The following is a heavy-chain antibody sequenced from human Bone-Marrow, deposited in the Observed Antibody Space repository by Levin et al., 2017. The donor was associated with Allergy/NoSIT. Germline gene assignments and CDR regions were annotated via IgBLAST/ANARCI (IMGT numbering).Heavy chain of an antibody. J-gene: IGHJ4*02. V-gene: IGHV1-69*13. CDR2: IIPIFGTA. D-gene: IGHD5-24*01. CDR1: GGTFSSYA. Sequence: SVKVSCKASGGTFSSYAISWVRQAPGQGLEWMGGIIPIFGTANYAQKFQGRVTITADESTSTAYMELSSLRSEDTAVYYCARGFRDGYNLGDFDYWGQGTLVTVSS. CDR3: ARGFRDGYNLGDFDY.